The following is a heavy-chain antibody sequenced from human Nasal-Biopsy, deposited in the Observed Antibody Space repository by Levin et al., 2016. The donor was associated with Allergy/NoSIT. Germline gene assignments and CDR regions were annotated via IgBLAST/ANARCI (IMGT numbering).Heavy chain of an antibody. CDR3: ARHGYFYDRSPHNHFLDY. CDR1: GGSVTSYS. CDR2: ISITVEST. V-gene: IGHV4-59*08. D-gene: IGHD3-22*01. Sequence: SETLSLTCTVSGGSVTSYSWSWIRQPPGKGLEWTWDISITVESTNYNPSLKSRVTMSIDASRNQFSLKLGSVTAADTAVYYCARHGYFYDRSPHNHFLDYWGQGTLVTVSS. J-gene: IGHJ4*02.